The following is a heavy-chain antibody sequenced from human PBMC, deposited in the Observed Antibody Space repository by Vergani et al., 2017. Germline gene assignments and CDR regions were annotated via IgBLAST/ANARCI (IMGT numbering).Heavy chain of an antibody. V-gene: IGHV4-61*05. J-gene: IGHJ4*02. CDR2: IYTSGST. D-gene: IGHD6-19*01. CDR1: GGSISSSSYY. CDR3: ARHVGWYGNSYYFDY. Sequence: QLQLQESGPGLVKPSETLSLTCTVSGGSISSSSYYWGWIRQPPGKGLEWLGYIYTSGSTNYNPSLKSRVTISVDTSKNQFSLKLSSVTAADTAVYYCARHVGWYGNSYYFDYWGQGTLVTVSS.